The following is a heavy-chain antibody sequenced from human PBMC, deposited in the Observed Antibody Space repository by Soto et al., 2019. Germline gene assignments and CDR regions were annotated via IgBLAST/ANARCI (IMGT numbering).Heavy chain of an antibody. Sequence: SETLSLTCTVSGGSISSYYWSWIRQPAGKGLEWIGRIYTSGSTNYNPSLKSRVTMSVDTSKNQFSLKLSSVTAADTAVYYCARDRASYYDFWSGYYPSGVDGRDVWGQGTTVTVAS. J-gene: IGHJ6*02. CDR1: GGSISSYY. V-gene: IGHV4-4*07. D-gene: IGHD3-3*01. CDR3: ARDRASYYDFWSGYYPSGVDGRDV. CDR2: IYTSGST.